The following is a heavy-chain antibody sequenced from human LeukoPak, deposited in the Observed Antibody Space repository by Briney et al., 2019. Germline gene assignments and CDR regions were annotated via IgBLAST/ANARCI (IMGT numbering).Heavy chain of an antibody. CDR1: GYSIRSGYY. Sequence: SETLSLTCTVSGYSIRSGYYWGWIRQPPGKGLEWIGSIYHSGSTYYNPSLKSRATISVDTSKNQFSLKLSSVTAADTAVYYCARTPPRYCSGGSCLDYWGQGTLVTVSS. CDR3: ARTPPRYCSGGSCLDY. V-gene: IGHV4-38-2*02. J-gene: IGHJ4*02. CDR2: IYHSGST. D-gene: IGHD2-15*01.